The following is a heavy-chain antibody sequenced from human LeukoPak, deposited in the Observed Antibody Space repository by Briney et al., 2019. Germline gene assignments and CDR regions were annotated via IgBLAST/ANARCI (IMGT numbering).Heavy chain of an antibody. CDR2: LNWNGGRT. V-gene: IGHV3-20*04. J-gene: IGHJ4*02. CDR1: GFTFDDYG. D-gene: IGHD6-6*01. Sequence: GGSLRLSCAASGFTFDDYGMSWVRQAPGKGLEWVSNLNWNGGRTGYADSVKGRFTISRDNAKSSLYLQMNSLRAEDTALYYCAREISISIAARGGFDYWGQGTLVTVSS. CDR3: AREISISIAARGGFDY.